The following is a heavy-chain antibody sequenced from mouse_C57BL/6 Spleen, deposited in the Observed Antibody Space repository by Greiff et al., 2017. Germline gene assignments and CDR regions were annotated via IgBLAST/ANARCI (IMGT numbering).Heavy chain of an antibody. CDR1: GYTFTDYN. V-gene: IGHV1-18*01. D-gene: IGHD5-1*01. J-gene: IGHJ3*01. Sequence: VQLKESGPELVKPGASVKIPCKASGYTFTDYNMDWVKQSHGKSLEWIGDINPNNGGTIYNQKFKGKATLTVDKSSSTAYMELRSLTSEDTAVYYCARNSTYGRFAYWGQGTLVTVSA. CDR2: INPNNGGT. CDR3: ARNSTYGRFAY.